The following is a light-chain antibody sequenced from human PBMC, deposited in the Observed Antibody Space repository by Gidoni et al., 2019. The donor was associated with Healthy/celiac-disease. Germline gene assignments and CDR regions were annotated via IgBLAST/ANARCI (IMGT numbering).Light chain of an antibody. CDR3: QQYNSYPG. CDR2: KAA. Sequence: DMQMTQSPSTLSASVGDRVTITCRASQRISSWLAWYQQKPGKAPKLLIYKAASLESGVPSRFSGSGSGTEFTLTISSLQPDDFATYYCQQYNSYPGFGQGTKLEIK. J-gene: IGKJ2*03. V-gene: IGKV1-5*03. CDR1: QRISSW.